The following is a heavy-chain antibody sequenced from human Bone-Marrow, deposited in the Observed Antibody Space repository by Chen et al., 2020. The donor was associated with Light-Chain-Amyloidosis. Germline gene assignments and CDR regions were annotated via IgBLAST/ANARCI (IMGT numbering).Heavy chain of an antibody. CDR2: IYPDDSDA. CDR3: ARRRDGYNFDY. CDR1: GYTFPNYW. V-gene: IGHV5-51*01. Sequence: GEXXXIXXXGSGYTFPNYWIGWVRQMPGKGLEWMGVIYPDDSDARYSPSFEGQVTIXADKSIXXXXXXXXXXXXXXTAMYYCARRRDGYNFDYWGQGTLVTVSS. D-gene: IGHD2-21*01. J-gene: IGHJ4*02.